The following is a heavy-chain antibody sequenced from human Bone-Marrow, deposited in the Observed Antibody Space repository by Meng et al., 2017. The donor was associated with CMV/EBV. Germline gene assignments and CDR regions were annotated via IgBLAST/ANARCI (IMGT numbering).Heavy chain of an antibody. CDR2: IIPIVDIT. D-gene: IGHD2-15*01. J-gene: IGHJ5*02. Sequence: SCKASGGTFSSYAISWVRQAPGQGLEWMGRIIPIVDITNYAQKFQGRVTITADKSTSTAYMELSSLRSEDTAVYYCAYCNGDICFDPWGQGTLVTVSS. V-gene: IGHV1-69*04. CDR1: GGTFSSYA. CDR3: AYCNGDICFDP.